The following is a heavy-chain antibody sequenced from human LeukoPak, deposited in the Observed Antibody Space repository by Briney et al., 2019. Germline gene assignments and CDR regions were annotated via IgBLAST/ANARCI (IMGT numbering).Heavy chain of an antibody. V-gene: IGHV3-48*01. D-gene: IGHD3-22*01. Sequence: GGSLRLSCAASGFTFSSYVMNWVRQAPGKGLEWVSYIGTSSSTIYYADSVKGRFTISRDNAKNSLYLQMNSLRPEDTAVYYCTRLLYYYDSDIYQRYFDYWGQGTLVTVSS. J-gene: IGHJ4*02. CDR2: IGTSSSTI. CDR3: TRLLYYYDSDIYQRYFDY. CDR1: GFTFSSYV.